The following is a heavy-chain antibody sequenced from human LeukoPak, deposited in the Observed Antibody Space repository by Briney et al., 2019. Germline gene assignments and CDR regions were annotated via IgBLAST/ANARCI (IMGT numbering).Heavy chain of an antibody. V-gene: IGHV3-23*01. Sequence: GGSLRLSCVASEFTFSSHAMNWVRQAPGKGLEWVSSISGGGESTYYADSVKGRFTVSRDNSKNTLYLQINSLRGEDTAVYYCAKGKYGSGGVPDYWGQGTLVTVSS. CDR2: ISGGGEST. D-gene: IGHD2-15*01. CDR3: AKGKYGSGGVPDY. CDR1: EFTFSSHA. J-gene: IGHJ4*02.